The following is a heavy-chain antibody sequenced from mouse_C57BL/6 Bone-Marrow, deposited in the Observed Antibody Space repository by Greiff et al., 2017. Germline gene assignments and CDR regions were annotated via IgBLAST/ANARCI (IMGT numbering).Heavy chain of an antibody. CDR3: AREPLYGRAWFAY. Sequence: DVHLVESGAELVKPGASVKLSCTASGFNIKDYYMHWVKQRTEQGLEWIGRIDPEDGETKYAPKFQGKATITADTSSNTAYLQLSSLTSEDTAVYYCAREPLYGRAWFAYWGQGTLVTVSA. CDR2: IDPEDGET. D-gene: IGHD1-1*01. V-gene: IGHV14-2*01. CDR1: GFNIKDYY. J-gene: IGHJ3*01.